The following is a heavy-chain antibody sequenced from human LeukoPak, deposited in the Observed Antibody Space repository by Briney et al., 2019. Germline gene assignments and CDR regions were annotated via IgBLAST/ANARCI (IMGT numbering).Heavy chain of an antibody. J-gene: IGHJ5*02. CDR3: ARTRAKPDIVAVPAAFNWFDP. Sequence: SETLSLTCAVYGGSFSGYYWSWIRQPPGKGLEWIGEINHSGSTNYNPSLKSRVTISVDTSKNQFSLKLSSVTAADTAVYYCARTRAKPDIVAVPAAFNWFDPWGQGTLATVSS. CDR2: INHSGST. D-gene: IGHD2-2*01. V-gene: IGHV4-34*01. CDR1: GGSFSGYY.